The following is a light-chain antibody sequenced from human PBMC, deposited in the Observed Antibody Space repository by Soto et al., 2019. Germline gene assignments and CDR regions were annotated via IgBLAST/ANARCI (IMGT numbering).Light chain of an antibody. V-gene: IGLV2-11*01. CDR1: GSDVGDSSH. CDR2: EVN. Sequence: QSALTQPRSVSGSPGQSVTISCTATGSDVGDSSHVSWYQLHPGKAPKLMIYEVNNRPSGVPDRISASRSGDTATLTISRVDAGDEADYYCQVWASTAEFFVFGSGTKLTVL. CDR3: QVWASTAEFFV. J-gene: IGLJ1*01.